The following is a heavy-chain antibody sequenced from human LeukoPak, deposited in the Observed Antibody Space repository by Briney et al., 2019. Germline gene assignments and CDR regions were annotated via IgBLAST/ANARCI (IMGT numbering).Heavy chain of an antibody. J-gene: IGHJ3*02. Sequence: GASVKVSCKASGYTFTSYGISWVRQTPGQGLEWLGWVSAYNDDTNYAQNFQGRVTMTTDTSTSTAYMELRSLRSDDTAVYYCAREDDTGRYMGDDAFDIWGQGTMVTVSS. V-gene: IGHV1-18*01. CDR2: VSAYNDDT. CDR1: GYTFTSYG. D-gene: IGHD1-26*01. CDR3: AREDDTGRYMGDDAFDI.